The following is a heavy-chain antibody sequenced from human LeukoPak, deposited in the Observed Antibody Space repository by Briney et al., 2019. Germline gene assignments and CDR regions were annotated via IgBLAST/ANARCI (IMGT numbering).Heavy chain of an antibody. CDR1: GFTFSSYS. D-gene: IGHD5-24*01. CDR3: ARDLDGYNAFDY. Sequence: PGGSLRLSCAASGFTFSSYSMNWVRQAPGKGLEWVSSIGSSSSYIYYADSVKGRFTISRDNAKNSLYLQMNSLRAEDTAVYYCARDLDGYNAFDYWGQGTLVTVSS. CDR2: IGSSSSYI. V-gene: IGHV3-21*01. J-gene: IGHJ4*02.